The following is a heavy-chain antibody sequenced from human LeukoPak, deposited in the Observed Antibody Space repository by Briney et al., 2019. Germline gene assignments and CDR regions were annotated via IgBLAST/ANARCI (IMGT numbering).Heavy chain of an antibody. Sequence: SETLSLTCTVSGGSISSSSYYWGWIRQPPGKGLEWIGSIYYSGSTYYNPSLKSRVTISVDTSKNQFSLRLSSVTAADTAVYYCARASYSYDINGWVPFDYWGQGTLVTVSS. J-gene: IGHJ4*02. V-gene: IGHV4-39*07. CDR1: GGSISSSSYY. CDR2: IYYSGST. CDR3: ARASYSYDINGWVPFDY. D-gene: IGHD3-22*01.